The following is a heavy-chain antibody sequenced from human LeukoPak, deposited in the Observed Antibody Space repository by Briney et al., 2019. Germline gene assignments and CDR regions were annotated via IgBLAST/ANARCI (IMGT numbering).Heavy chain of an antibody. CDR2: ISSSSTYI. J-gene: IGHJ4*02. Sequence: PGGSLRLSCAASGFAFSTYSMNWVRQAPGKGLAWVSSISSSSTYISYADSVRGRFTISRDNAKNSLYLQMNRLRAEDTAVYYCARERLVGATSFDYWGQGTLVTVSS. D-gene: IGHD1-26*01. CDR1: GFAFSTYS. CDR3: ARERLVGATSFDY. V-gene: IGHV3-21*01.